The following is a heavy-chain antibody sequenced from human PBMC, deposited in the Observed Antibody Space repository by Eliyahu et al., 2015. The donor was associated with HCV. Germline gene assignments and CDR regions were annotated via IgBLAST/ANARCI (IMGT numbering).Heavy chain of an antibody. Sequence: QVQLQESGPGLVKPSETLSLTCTVXGGSLXTYYWSWIRQPPGKGLEWIGXIHYSGSTNYNPSXKSRVTISVDTSKNQFSLNLTSVTAADTAVYYCASGGGGIAVAGTGGWFDPWGQGTLVIVSS. V-gene: IGHV4-59*01. CDR1: GGSLXTYY. CDR3: ASGGGGIAVAGTGGWFDP. D-gene: IGHD6-19*01. CDR2: IHYSGST. J-gene: IGHJ5*02.